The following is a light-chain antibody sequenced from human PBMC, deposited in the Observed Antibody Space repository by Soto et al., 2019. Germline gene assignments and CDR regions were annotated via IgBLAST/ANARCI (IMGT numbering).Light chain of an antibody. CDR1: LPISHY. Sequence: DIQVTQSPSSLSAPVGDRVTITCRARLPISHYIAWYQQKPGKIPNLLIYAASTLQAGVPSRFSGSGSGTDFTLTISSLQPEYFAAYYCRRYNNLPGSFGVGTKVDVK. CDR3: RRYNNLPGS. V-gene: IGKV1-27*01. J-gene: IGKJ4*01. CDR2: AAS.